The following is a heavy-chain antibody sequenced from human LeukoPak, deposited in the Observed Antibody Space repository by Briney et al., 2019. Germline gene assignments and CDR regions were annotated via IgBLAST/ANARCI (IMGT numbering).Heavy chain of an antibody. J-gene: IGHJ4*02. CDR2: IKQDGSEK. Sequence: PGGSLRLSCAASGFTFSSYWMSWVRQAPGKGLEWVANIKQDGSEKYYVDSEKGRFTISRDNAKNSLYLQMNSLRAEDTAVYYCARAPYCIGGSCRFDYWGQGTLVTVSS. V-gene: IGHV3-7*03. CDR1: GFTFSSYW. D-gene: IGHD2-15*01. CDR3: ARAPYCIGGSCRFDY.